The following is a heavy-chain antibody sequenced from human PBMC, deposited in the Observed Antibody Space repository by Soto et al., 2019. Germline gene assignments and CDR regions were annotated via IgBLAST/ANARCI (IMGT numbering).Heavy chain of an antibody. CDR2: INAGNGNT. Sequence: ASVKVSCKASGYTFTSYSMHWVRQAPGQRLEWMGWINAGNGNTKYSQKFQGRVTITRDTSASTAYMELSSLRSEDTAVYYCARVDREYYMDVWGKGTTVTVSS. J-gene: IGHJ6*03. CDR1: GYTFTSYS. V-gene: IGHV1-3*01. CDR3: ARVDREYYMDV.